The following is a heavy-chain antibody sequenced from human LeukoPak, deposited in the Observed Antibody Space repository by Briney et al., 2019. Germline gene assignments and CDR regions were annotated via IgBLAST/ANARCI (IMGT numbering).Heavy chain of an antibody. CDR1: GYSISSGYY. V-gene: IGHV4-38-2*02. CDR2: IYHSGST. CDR3: AEVAKDIAVADADYYYYYMDV. Sequence: PSETLSLTCTVSGYSISSGYYWGWIRQPPGKGLEWIGSIYHSGSTYYNPSLKSRVTISVDTSKNQFSLKLSSVTAADTAVYYCAEVAKDIAVADADYYYYYMDVWGKGTTVTVSS. J-gene: IGHJ6*03. D-gene: IGHD6-19*01.